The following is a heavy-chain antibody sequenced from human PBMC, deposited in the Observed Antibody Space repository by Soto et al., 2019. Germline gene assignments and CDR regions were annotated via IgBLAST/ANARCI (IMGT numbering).Heavy chain of an antibody. V-gene: IGHV4-4*07. CDR3: VRGPYCGDKCYFAS. Sequence: SETLSLTCTVYGGSVNDYYWSWVRQPAGKGPEWIGRIQPSGNTNYSPSLMSRASISVDTSHNKVSLKLESVTAADTAVYYCVRGPYCGDKCYFASWGQGALVTVSS. D-gene: IGHD2-21*01. CDR2: IQPSGNT. CDR1: GGSVNDYY. J-gene: IGHJ5*02.